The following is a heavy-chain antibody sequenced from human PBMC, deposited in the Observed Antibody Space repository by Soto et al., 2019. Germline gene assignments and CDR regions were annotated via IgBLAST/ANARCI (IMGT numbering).Heavy chain of an antibody. CDR1: GFTFSSYA. CDR3: AKDKSERYYAVNFDY. V-gene: IGHV3-23*01. Sequence: PGGSLRLSCAASGFTFSSYAMNWVRQAPGKGLEWVSVISGSGDSTYYADSVKGRFTISRDNSKNTLYLQINSLRAEDTAVYYCAKDKSERYYAVNFDYWGQGTLVTVSS. J-gene: IGHJ4*02. CDR2: ISGSGDST. D-gene: IGHD2-2*01.